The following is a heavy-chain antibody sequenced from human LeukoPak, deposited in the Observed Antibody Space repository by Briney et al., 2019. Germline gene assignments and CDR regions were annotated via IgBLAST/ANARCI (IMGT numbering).Heavy chain of an antibody. CDR2: NNHSGST. Sequence: SETLSLTCAVYGGSFSGYYWSWIRQPPGKGLEWIGENNHSGSTNYNPSLKSRVTISVDTSKTQFSLKLSSVTAADTAVYYCARDTYYDFWSGYYLHYFDYWGQGTLVTVSS. J-gene: IGHJ4*02. V-gene: IGHV4-34*01. D-gene: IGHD3-3*01. CDR1: GGSFSGYY. CDR3: ARDTYYDFWSGYYLHYFDY.